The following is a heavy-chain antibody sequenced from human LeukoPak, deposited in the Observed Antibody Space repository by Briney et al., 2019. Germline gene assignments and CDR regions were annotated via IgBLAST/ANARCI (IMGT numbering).Heavy chain of an antibody. CDR2: IKQDGSEK. CDR3: ARGPRWFDP. CDR1: GFTFSSSW. Sequence: GGYLRLYCAASGFTFSSSWMTWLRQAPGKGLEWVANIKQDGSEKYYVDSVKGRFTISRDNAKNSLYLQMNSLRAEDTAVYYCARGPRWFDPWGQGTLVTVSS. V-gene: IGHV3-7*01. J-gene: IGHJ5*02.